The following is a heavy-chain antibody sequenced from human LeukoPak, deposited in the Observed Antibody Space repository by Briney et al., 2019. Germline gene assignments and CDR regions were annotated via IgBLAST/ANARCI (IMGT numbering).Heavy chain of an antibody. CDR1: GGSISSGGYY. CDR2: IYHSGST. CDR3: ASEGIAARKVDDAFDI. D-gene: IGHD6-6*01. Sequence: SQTLSLTCTVSGGSISSGGYYWSWIRQPPGKGLEWIGYIYHSGSTYYNPSLKSRVTISVDRSKNQFSLKLSSVTAADTAVYYCASEGIAARKVDDAFDIWGQGPMVTVSS. J-gene: IGHJ3*02. V-gene: IGHV4-30-2*01.